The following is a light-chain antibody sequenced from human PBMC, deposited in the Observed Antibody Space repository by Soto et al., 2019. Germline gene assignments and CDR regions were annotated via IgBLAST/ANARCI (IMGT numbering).Light chain of an antibody. J-gene: IGKJ1*01. CDR1: QSVSSN. CDR3: QQYNNWHRT. Sequence: ETGITHSPATPSVSPREIATISCRASQSVSSNLAWYKQKHGQPPRLIIYDTSTRATGIPTRFSGSGSGTEFTLTISSMQYEDFEVYYCQQYNNWHRTFGNGTKVDLK. V-gene: IGKV3D-15*01. CDR2: DTS.